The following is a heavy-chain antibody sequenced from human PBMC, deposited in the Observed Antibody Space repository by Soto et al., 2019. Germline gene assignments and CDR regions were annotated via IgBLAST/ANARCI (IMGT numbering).Heavy chain of an antibody. D-gene: IGHD2-15*01. J-gene: IGHJ4*02. CDR3: ARDDLNGGGKYFDY. Sequence: NLQGRVTMTTDSSTSTVYMELKSLRSDDTAVYYCARDDLNGGGKYFDYWGQGTLVTVSS. V-gene: IGHV1-18*01.